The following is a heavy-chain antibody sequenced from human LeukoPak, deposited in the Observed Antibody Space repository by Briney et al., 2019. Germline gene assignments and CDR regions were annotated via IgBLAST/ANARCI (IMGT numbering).Heavy chain of an antibody. CDR1: GFTVSSNY. D-gene: IGHD2-21*01. CDR3: ARDSVTFRYYYGMDV. Sequence: GGSLRLSCAASGFTVSSNYMSWVRQAPGKGLEWVSVIYGGGTTDYADSVKGRFTISRDNSKNMLYLQMKSLRAEDTAVYYCARDSVTFRYYYGMDVWGQGTTVTVSS. CDR2: IYGGGTT. J-gene: IGHJ6*02. V-gene: IGHV3-66*01.